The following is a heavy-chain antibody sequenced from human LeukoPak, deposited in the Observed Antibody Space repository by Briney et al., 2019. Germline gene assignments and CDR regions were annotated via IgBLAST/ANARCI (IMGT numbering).Heavy chain of an antibody. J-gene: IGHJ6*02. V-gene: IGHV4-4*07. D-gene: IGHD4-11*01. CDR2: IYTSGST. CDR1: GGSISSYY. CDR3: ARSKIDYYYYVMDV. Sequence: KSSETLSLTCTVSGGSISSYYWSWIRQPAGKGLEWVGRIYTSGSTNYNPSLKSRVTTSVDTSKNQFSLKLSSVTAADTAVYYCARSKIDYYYYVMDVWGQGTTATVSS.